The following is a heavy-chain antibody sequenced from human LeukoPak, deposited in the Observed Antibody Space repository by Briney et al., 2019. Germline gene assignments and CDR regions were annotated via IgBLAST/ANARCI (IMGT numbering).Heavy chain of an antibody. D-gene: IGHD6-13*01. CDR3: ARRGTSSSWAHFDY. CDR1: GFTFSSYW. CDR2: IKQDGSEK. J-gene: IGHJ4*02. V-gene: IGHV3-7*05. Sequence: GGSLRLSCAASGFTFSSYWMTWVRQAPGKGLEWVAEIKQDGSEKYYVDSVKGRFTISRDNAKNSLYLQMNSLGAEDTAVYYCARRGTSSSWAHFDYWGQGTLVTVSS.